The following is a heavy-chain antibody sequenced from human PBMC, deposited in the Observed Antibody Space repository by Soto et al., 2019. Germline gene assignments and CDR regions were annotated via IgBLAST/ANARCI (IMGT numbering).Heavy chain of an antibody. CDR2: INHSGST. V-gene: IGHV4-34*01. J-gene: IGHJ6*02. D-gene: IGHD3-3*01. Sequence: PSETLSLTCAVYGGYFSGYYWCWIRQPPGNGLEWIGEINHSGSTNYNPSLKSRVTISVDTSKNQFSLQLSSVTAADTAVYYCARRGLFGVVIRDYYYGMDVWGQGTTVT. CDR1: GGYFSGYY. CDR3: ARRGLFGVVIRDYYYGMDV.